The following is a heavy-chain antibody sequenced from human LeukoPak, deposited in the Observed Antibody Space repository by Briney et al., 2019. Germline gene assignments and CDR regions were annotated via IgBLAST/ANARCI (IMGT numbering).Heavy chain of an antibody. J-gene: IGHJ4*02. D-gene: IGHD6-6*01. CDR2: IYPGDSDT. CDR3: ARRSSIAPRLFDY. V-gene: IGHV5-51*01. CDR1: GYNFTNYW. Sequence: GESLKISCKGSGYNFTNYWIDWVRQMPGKGLEWMGIIYPGDSDTRYSPSFQGQVTFSADESISTDYLQWSSLKASDTAIYYCARRSSIAPRLFDYWGQGTLVTVSS.